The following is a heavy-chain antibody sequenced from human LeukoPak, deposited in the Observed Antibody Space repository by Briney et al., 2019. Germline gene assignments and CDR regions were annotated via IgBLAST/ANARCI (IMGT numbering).Heavy chain of an antibody. J-gene: IGHJ6*02. CDR1: GHSFTGYY. CDR2: INPNSGGT. Sequence: ASVKVSCKASGHSFTGYYMHWVRQAPGQGLEWMGWINPNSGGTNYAQKFQGRVTMTRDTSISTAYVELSGLRSDDTAVYYCARGGPLYYFMEVWGQGTTVIVSS. V-gene: IGHV1-2*02. D-gene: IGHD3-16*01. CDR3: ARGGPLYYFMEV.